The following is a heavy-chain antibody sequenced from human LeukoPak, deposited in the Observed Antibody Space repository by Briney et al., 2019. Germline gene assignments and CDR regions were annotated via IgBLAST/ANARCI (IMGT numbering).Heavy chain of an antibody. CDR3: ARGFAELFGDYYYYYMDV. CDR1: GGSISSYY. J-gene: IGHJ6*03. Sequence: PSETLSLTCTVSGGSISSYYWSWIRQPAGKGLEWIGRIYTSGSTNYNPSLRSRVTMSVDTSKNQFSLKLSSVTAADTAVYYCARGFAELFGDYYYYYMDVWGKGTTVTVSS. CDR2: IYTSGST. V-gene: IGHV4-4*07. D-gene: IGHD3-10*01.